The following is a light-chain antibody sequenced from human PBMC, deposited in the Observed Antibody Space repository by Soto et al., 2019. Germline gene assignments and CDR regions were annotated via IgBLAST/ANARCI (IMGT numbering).Light chain of an antibody. V-gene: IGKV1-39*01. CDR2: AAY. CDR1: QSISNY. CDR3: KQSYSTPWT. J-gene: IGKJ1*01. Sequence: DIQMTQSPSTLSGSVGDRVTITCRASQSISNYLNWYQQKPGKAHKLLIYAAYSLQSGVQSRFSGSGSGTDFTLTISSLQPEDFATYYCKQSYSTPWTFGQGTKVDIK.